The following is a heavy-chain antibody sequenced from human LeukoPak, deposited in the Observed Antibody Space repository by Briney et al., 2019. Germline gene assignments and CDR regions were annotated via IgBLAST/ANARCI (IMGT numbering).Heavy chain of an antibody. CDR2: INSDGSST. CDR3: ARGGFCSGGSCPVDYYYMDV. Sequence: GGSLRLSCAASGFTFSNYWMHWVRQAPGKGLVWVSRINSDGSSTSYADSVKGRFTISRDNAKDTLYLQLNSLRAEDTAVYYCARGGFCSGGSCPVDYYYMDVWGKGTTVTVSS. J-gene: IGHJ6*03. V-gene: IGHV3-74*01. CDR1: GFTFSNYW. D-gene: IGHD2-15*01.